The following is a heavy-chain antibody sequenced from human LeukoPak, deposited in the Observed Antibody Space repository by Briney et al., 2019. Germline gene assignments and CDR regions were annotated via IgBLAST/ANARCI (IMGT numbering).Heavy chain of an antibody. CDR2: INHSGST. Sequence: PSETLSLTCAVYGGSFSGYYWSWIRQPPGKGLEWIGEINHSGSTNYNPSLKSRVTISVDTSKNQSSLKLSSVTAADTAVYYCARGFLYYDFWSGYRSYNWFDPWGQGTLVTVSS. J-gene: IGHJ5*02. CDR3: ARGFLYYDFWSGYRSYNWFDP. CDR1: GGSFSGYY. V-gene: IGHV4-34*01. D-gene: IGHD3-3*01.